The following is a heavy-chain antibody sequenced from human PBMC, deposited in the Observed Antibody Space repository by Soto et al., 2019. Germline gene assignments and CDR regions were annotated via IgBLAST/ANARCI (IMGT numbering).Heavy chain of an antibody. Sequence: GASVKVSCKTSGYTFTRYAMHWVRQAPGQRHEWMGWINGGNGNTKYAPKFQDRVTISRDTSASTVYMELSSLTSEDTAVYYCARDGAAAGNINFDNWGHGTLVTVSS. J-gene: IGHJ4*01. CDR3: ARDGAAAGNINFDN. D-gene: IGHD6-25*01. V-gene: IGHV1-3*01. CDR2: INGGNGNT. CDR1: GYTFTRYA.